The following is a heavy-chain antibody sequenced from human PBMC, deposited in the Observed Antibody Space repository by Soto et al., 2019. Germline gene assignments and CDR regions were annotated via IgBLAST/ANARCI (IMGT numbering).Heavy chain of an antibody. Sequence: SETLSLTCTVSGGSISSSSYYWGWIRQPPGKGLEWIGSIYYSGSTYYNPSLKSRVTISVDTSKNQFSLKLSSVTATDTAVYYCARHGFRAVRQDYYYYYMDVWGKGTTVTVSS. CDR3: ARHGFRAVRQDYYYYYMDV. CDR1: GGSISSSSYY. CDR2: IYYSGST. D-gene: IGHD3-10*01. J-gene: IGHJ6*03. V-gene: IGHV4-39*01.